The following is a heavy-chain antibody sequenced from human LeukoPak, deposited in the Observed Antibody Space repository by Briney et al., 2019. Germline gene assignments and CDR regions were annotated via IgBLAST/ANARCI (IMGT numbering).Heavy chain of an antibody. CDR1: GGSISSYY. J-gene: IGHJ5*02. CDR3: ARLPRYCSGGSCYFRWFDP. V-gene: IGHV4-4*09. D-gene: IGHD2-15*01. Sequence: SETLSLTCTVSGGSISSYYWSWIRQPPGKGLEWIGYIYTSGSTNYNPSLRSRVTISVDTSKTQFSLKLSSVTAADTAVYYCARLPRYCSGGSCYFRWFDPWGQGTLVTVSS. CDR2: IYTSGST.